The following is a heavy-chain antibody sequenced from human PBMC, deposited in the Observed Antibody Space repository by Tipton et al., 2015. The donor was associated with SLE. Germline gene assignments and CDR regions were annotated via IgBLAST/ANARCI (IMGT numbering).Heavy chain of an antibody. CDR2: IYFSGGT. CDR1: GGSISSYY. J-gene: IGHJ2*01. CDR3: ARVGITGTTGNCYCVL. V-gene: IGHV4-59*01. Sequence: LRLSCTVSGGSISSYYWSWIRQPPGKGLEWIGYIYFSGGTNYNPSLKSRVTISVDTSKNQFSLKLSSVTAADTAVYYCARVGITGTTGNCYCVLLRLCTLVTVSS. D-gene: IGHD1-7*01.